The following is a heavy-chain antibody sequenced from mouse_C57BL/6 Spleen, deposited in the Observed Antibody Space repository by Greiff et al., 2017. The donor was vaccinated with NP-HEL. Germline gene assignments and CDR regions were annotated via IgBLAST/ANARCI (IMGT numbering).Heavy chain of an antibody. V-gene: IGHV1-52*01. CDR3: ARGGKAMDY. CDR2: IDPSVSET. CDR1: GYTFTSYW. J-gene: IGHJ4*01. Sequence: VQLQQPGAELVRPGSSVKLSCKASGYTFTSYWMHWVKQRPIQGLEWIGNIDPSVSETHYNQKFKDKATLTVDKSSSTAYMQLSSLTSEDSAVYYCARGGKAMDYWGQGTSVTVSS.